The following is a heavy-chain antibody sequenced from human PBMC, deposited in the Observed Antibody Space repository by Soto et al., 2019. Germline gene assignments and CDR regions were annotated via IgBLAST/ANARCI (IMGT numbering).Heavy chain of an antibody. CDR2: IIPIFGTA. Sequence: QVQLVQSGAEVKKPGSSVKVSCKASGGTFSSYAISWVRQAPGQGLEWMGGIIPIFGTANYAQKFQGRVTITADESTSTAYIELSSMRSDDTAVYYCARVGSNWKIWFDPWGQGTLVTVSS. CDR1: GGTFSSYA. D-gene: IGHD1-1*01. CDR3: ARVGSNWKIWFDP. J-gene: IGHJ5*02. V-gene: IGHV1-69*01.